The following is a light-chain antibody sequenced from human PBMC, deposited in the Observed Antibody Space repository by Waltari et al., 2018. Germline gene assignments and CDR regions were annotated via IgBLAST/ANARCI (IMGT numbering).Light chain of an antibody. CDR2: EVT. CDR3: CSYAGRRILGVV. Sequence: QSALTQPASVSGSPGQSITISCTGTSSDLGAYNLVSWYQQRPGKAPKLMIYEVTKWPSGVSNRFSGSKSGNTASLTISGLQAEDEADYYYCSYAGRRILGVVFGGGTKLTVL. CDR1: SSDLGAYNL. J-gene: IGLJ2*01. V-gene: IGLV2-23*02.